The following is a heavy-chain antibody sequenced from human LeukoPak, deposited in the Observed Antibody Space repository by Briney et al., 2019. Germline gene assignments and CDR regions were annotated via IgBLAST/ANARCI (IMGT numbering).Heavy chain of an antibody. D-gene: IGHD3-3*01. Sequence: ASVKVSCKASGYTFTGYYMHWVRQAPGQGLEWMGWINPNSGGTNYAQKFQGRVTMTRDTSISTAYMELSRLRSDDTAVYYCASTGDTIFGVVIAWFDPWGQGTLVTVSS. J-gene: IGHJ5*02. CDR1: GYTFTGYY. CDR3: ASTGDTIFGVVIAWFDP. V-gene: IGHV1-2*02. CDR2: INPNSGGT.